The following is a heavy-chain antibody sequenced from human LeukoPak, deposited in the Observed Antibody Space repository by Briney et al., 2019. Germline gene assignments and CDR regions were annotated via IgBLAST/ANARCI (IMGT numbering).Heavy chain of an antibody. V-gene: IGHV3-30-3*01. CDR3: ARGGGNYYVGYRFDP. J-gene: IGHJ5*02. Sequence: PGGSLRLSCAASGFTFSTYAMHWVRQAPGKGLEWVAFTSFDESNKFYADSVEGRFTISRDNAKNSLYLQMNSLRAEDTAVYYCARGGGNYYVGYRFDPWGQGTLVTVSS. CDR1: GFTFSTYA. D-gene: IGHD4-11*01. CDR2: TSFDESNK.